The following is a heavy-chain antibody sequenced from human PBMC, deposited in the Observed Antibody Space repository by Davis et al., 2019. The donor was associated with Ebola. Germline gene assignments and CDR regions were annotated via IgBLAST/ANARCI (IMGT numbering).Heavy chain of an antibody. CDR2: IKRDGSEK. CDR1: GFTFGTYW. Sequence: GESLKISCTASGFTFGTYWMTWVRQAPGKGLEWVANIKRDGSEKYYADSVKGRFTISRDNSKNTLYLQMNSLRAEDTAVYYCAKSPPATLYFDYWGQGTLVTVSS. V-gene: IGHV3-7*03. J-gene: IGHJ4*02. CDR3: AKSPPATLYFDY. D-gene: IGHD1-26*01.